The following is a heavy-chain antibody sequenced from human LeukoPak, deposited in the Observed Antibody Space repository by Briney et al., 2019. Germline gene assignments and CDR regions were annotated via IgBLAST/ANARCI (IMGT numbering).Heavy chain of an antibody. J-gene: IGHJ3*02. D-gene: IGHD1-26*01. Sequence: MPSETLSLTCTVSSGSISSTNYYWGWIRQPPGKRLEWIGSIHYSENTYYNPSLKSRVTISVDTSKNQFSLKLSSVTAADTAVYYCARPAVGATDAFDIWGQGTMVTVSS. CDR2: IHYSENT. V-gene: IGHV4-39*07. CDR3: ARPAVGATDAFDI. CDR1: SGSISSTNYY.